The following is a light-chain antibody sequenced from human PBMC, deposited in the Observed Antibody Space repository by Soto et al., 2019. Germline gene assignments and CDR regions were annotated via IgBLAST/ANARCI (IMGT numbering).Light chain of an antibody. CDR1: QSVSY. CDR2: GAS. Sequence: EIVLTQSPGTLSLSPGERATLSCTASQSVSYVAWYQQKAGQGPRLLIYGASSRATGIPDRFSGSGSGTDFTLTISRLEPEDSAVYYCQQYGRSPPRTFGQGTKLAIK. V-gene: IGKV3-20*01. J-gene: IGKJ2*01. CDR3: QQYGRSPPRT.